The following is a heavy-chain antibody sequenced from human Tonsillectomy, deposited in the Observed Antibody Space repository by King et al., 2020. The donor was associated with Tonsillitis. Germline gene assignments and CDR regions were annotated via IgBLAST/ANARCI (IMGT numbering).Heavy chain of an antibody. CDR2: INPSGGST. Sequence: VQLVQSGAEVKKPGASVKVSCKASGHTFTSYYMHWVRQAPGQGLEWMGLINPSGGSTTFAQKFQGRVTMTRNTSTSTVYMELSSLRSDDTAVYYCARXLXXXGDXGXNYFXYWGXXTLVTV. CDR3: ARXLXXXGDXGXNYFXY. D-gene: IGHD4-17*01. J-gene: IGHJ4*02. V-gene: IGHV1-46*01. CDR1: GHTFTSYY.